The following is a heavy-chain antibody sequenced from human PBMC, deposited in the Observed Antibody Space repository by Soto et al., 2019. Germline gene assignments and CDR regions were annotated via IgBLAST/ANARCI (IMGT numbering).Heavy chain of an antibody. Sequence: SETLSLTCTVSGGSISNYYWSWIRQHPGKGLEWIGYIYYSGSTYYNPSLKSRVTISVDTSKNQFSLKLSSVTAADTAVYYCNCQLLGRFDYWGQGTLVTVSS. D-gene: IGHD1-26*01. CDR1: GGSISNYY. J-gene: IGHJ4*02. CDR3: NCQLLGRFDY. V-gene: IGHV4-59*06. CDR2: IYYSGST.